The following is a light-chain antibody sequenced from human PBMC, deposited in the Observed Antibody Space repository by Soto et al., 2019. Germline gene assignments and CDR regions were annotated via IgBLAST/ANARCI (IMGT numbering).Light chain of an antibody. CDR2: STS. CDR3: HLCGTTPPFT. Sequence: LTQSPGTLSLSQGERATLSCWASESVSSSYLAWYQQKPGQAPRLLIHSTSTRAPDIPDRFSGSGSVTHFTLSISRLEPEDCAVYYCHLCGTTPPFTVGPGTRVDIK. CDR1: ESVSSSY. V-gene: IGKV3-20*01. J-gene: IGKJ3*01.